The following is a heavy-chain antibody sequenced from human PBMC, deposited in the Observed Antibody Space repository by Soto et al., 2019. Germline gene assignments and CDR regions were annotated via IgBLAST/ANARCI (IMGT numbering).Heavy chain of an antibody. CDR3: ATRSPAFDY. CDR1: GYTFTSYG. J-gene: IGHJ4*02. V-gene: IGHV1-18*01. CDR2: ITTDKGKT. Sequence: QVQLVQSGPEVKKPGASVKVSCKTSGYTFTSYGISWVRQAPGQGLEWMGWITTDKGKTTYAQKFQGRVAMTTDTSTSTAYMELRCLRSDDTAVYYCATRSPAFDYWGQGTLVTVSS.